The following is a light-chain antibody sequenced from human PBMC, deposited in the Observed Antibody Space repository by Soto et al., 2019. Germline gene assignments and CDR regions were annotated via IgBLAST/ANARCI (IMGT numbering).Light chain of an antibody. J-gene: IGKJ5*01. Sequence: AIRMTQSPASFSASTGDRVTITCRASQGISSYLAWYQQKPGKAPKLLIYKASTLKSGVPSRFSGSGSGTEFTLTISSLQPDDFATYYCQQYRSYSFGQGTRLEIK. CDR3: QQYRSYS. CDR1: QGISSY. CDR2: KAS. V-gene: IGKV1-8*01.